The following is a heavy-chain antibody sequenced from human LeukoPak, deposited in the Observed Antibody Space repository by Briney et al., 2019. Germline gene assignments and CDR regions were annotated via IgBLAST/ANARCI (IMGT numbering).Heavy chain of an antibody. Sequence: SETLSLTCAVYGGSFSGYYWSWIRQPPGKGLEWIGEINHSGSTNYNPSLKSRVTISVDTSKNQFSLKLSSVTAADTAVYYCARLTRGYDFDYWGQGTLVTVSS. CDR1: GGSFSGYY. CDR3: ARLTRGYDFDY. D-gene: IGHD4-23*01. V-gene: IGHV4-34*01. CDR2: INHSGST. J-gene: IGHJ4*02.